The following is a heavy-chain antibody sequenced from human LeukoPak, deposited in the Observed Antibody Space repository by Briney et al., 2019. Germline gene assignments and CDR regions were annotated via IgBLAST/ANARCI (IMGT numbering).Heavy chain of an antibody. Sequence: SETLSLTCTVSGGSISSSSYYWGWIRQPPGKGLEWIGSIYYSGSTYYNPSLKSRVTISVDTSKNQFSLKLSSVTAADTAVYYCARSGVISPNWFDPWGQGTLVTVSP. J-gene: IGHJ5*02. V-gene: IGHV4-39*07. CDR2: IYYSGST. CDR3: ARSGVISPNWFDP. D-gene: IGHD3-16*02. CDR1: GGSISSSSYY.